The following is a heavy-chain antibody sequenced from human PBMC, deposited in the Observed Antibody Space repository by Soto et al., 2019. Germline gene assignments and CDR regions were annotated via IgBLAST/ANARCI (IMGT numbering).Heavy chain of an antibody. V-gene: IGHV1-69*12. Sequence: QVQLVQSGAEVKKPGSSVKVSCKASVGTFSSYAISWVRQAPGQGLEWMGGIIPIFGTANYAQKFQDGVRITADESTITAYMELCSLRSEDKAVYYCVRGTMVRWLMNDWCQGNLVTVAS. D-gene: IGHD3-10*01. CDR3: VRGTMVRWLMND. CDR1: VGTFSSYA. J-gene: IGHJ4*02. CDR2: IIPIFGTA.